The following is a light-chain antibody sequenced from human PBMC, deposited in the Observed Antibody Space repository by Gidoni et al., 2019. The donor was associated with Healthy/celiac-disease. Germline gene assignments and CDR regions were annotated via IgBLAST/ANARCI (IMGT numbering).Light chain of an antibody. CDR3: SSYTSSSTVV. V-gene: IGLV2-14*01. J-gene: IGLJ2*01. CDR1: SSDVGGYNY. CDR2: EVS. Sequence: QSALTQPASVSGSPGQSITISCTGTSSDVGGYNYVSWYQQHPSKAPKLMIYEVSNRPSGVSNRFSGSKSGNTASLTISGLQAEDEADYYCSSYTSSSTVVFGGGTKLTV.